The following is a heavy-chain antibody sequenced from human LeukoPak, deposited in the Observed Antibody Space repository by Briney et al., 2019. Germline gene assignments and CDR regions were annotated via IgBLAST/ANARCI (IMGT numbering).Heavy chain of an antibody. CDR1: GFTFSSYW. D-gene: IGHD1-1*01. CDR2: IKQDGSEK. Sequence: GGSLRLSCAASGFTFSSYWMSWVRQAPGKGLEWVANIKQDGSEKYYADSVKGRFTISRDNSKNTLYLQMNSLRAEDTAVYYCAKAAGTTLDYWGQGTLVTVSS. V-gene: IGHV3-7*01. J-gene: IGHJ4*02. CDR3: AKAAGTTLDY.